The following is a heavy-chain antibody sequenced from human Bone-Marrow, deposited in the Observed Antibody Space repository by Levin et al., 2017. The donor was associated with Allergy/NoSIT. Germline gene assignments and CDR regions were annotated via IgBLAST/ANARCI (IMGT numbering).Heavy chain of an antibody. D-gene: IGHD3/OR15-3a*01. J-gene: IGHJ4*02. CDR3: TRSPSNNIFGLIND. CDR2: ISGSGEKT. Sequence: GGSLRLSCAASGFTFNKFVLSWVRQAPGKGLEWVSTISGSGEKTYYRDSVKGRFSISRDNSKSIVTLQMSSLRDDDTAVYYCTRSPSNNIFGLINDWGTGTLVTVS. CDR1: GFTFNKFV. V-gene: IGHV3-23*01.